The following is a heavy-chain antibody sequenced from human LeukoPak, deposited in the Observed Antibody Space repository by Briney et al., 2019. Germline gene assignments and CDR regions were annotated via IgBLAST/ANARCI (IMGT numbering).Heavy chain of an antibody. V-gene: IGHV3-30*02. Sequence: GGSLRLSCAASGFTFSSYGMHWVRQAPGKGLEWVAFIRYDGSNKYYADSVKGRFTISRDNSKNTLYLQMNSLRAEDTAVYYCAKGGDYYGGEAGYWGQGTLVTVSS. CDR2: IRYDGSNK. CDR1: GFTFSSYG. D-gene: IGHD3-10*01. J-gene: IGHJ4*02. CDR3: AKGGDYYGGEAGY.